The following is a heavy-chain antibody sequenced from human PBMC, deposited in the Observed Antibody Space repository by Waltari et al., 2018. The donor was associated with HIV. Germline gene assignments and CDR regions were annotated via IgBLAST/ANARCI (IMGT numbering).Heavy chain of an antibody. CDR1: GDTFPAHH. CDR2: ISPRSGGT. CDR3: ARDHLPGGAVEVIDY. V-gene: IGHV1-2*07. J-gene: IGHJ4*02. Sequence: QVQLVQSGAEVKKPGASVKVSFKASGDTFPAHHMHCVRQALRQGLEWMVWISPRSGGTEYAHKFQGRHTMSRDPYISTAIMELSRLKPDATAAYYCARDHLPGGAVEVIDYRGQRTLVTVSP. D-gene: IGHD3-3*01.